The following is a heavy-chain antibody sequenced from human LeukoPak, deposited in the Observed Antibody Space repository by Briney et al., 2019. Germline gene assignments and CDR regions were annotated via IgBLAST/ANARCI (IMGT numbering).Heavy chain of an antibody. Sequence: GGSLRLSCAASGFTFSNFWMSWVRQAPGKGLEWVANIKQDGSEKYYVDSVKGRFTISRDNANNSLYLQMNSLRAEDTAVYYCVRDDDRPDNGLDYWGQGTLVTVSS. CDR1: GFTFSNFW. CDR2: IKQDGSEK. J-gene: IGHJ4*02. D-gene: IGHD3-22*01. CDR3: VRDDDRPDNGLDY. V-gene: IGHV3-7*01.